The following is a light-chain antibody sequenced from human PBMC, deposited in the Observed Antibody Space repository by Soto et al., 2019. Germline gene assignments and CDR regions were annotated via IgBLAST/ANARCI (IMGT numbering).Light chain of an antibody. V-gene: IGLV1-44*01. J-gene: IGLJ2*01. CDR2: TNN. CDR1: SSNIGRNT. CDR3: AAWDDSLNGVV. Sequence: QSVLTQPPSASGTPGQRVTISCSGSSSNIGRNTVNWYQHLPGTAPKLLIYTNNQRPSGVPDRFSGSKSGTSASLAISGLQSEDEADYYCAAWDDSLNGVVFGGGTKVTVL.